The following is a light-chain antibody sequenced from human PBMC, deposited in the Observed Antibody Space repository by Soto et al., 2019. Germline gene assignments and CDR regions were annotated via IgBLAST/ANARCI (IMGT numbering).Light chain of an antibody. CDR3: QQYNSYSIT. CDR2: KAS. V-gene: IGKV1-5*03. J-gene: IGKJ5*01. CDR1: QSISSW. Sequence: DIQMTQSPSTLSASVVDRVTTTCRASQSISSWFAWYQQKPGKAPKLLIYKASSLESGVPSRFSGSGSGTEFTLTISSLQPDDFATYYCQQYNSYSITFGQGTRLEIK.